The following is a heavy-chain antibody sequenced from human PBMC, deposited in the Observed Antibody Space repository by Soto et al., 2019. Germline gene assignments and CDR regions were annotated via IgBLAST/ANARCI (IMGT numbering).Heavy chain of an antibody. CDR2: ISSNGGST. J-gene: IGHJ6*02. V-gene: IGHV3-64D*08. CDR1: GFTFSSYA. Sequence: GGSLRLSCSASGFTFSSYAMHWVRQAPGKGLEYVSAISSNGGSTYYADSVKGRFTISRDNSKNTLYLQMSSLRAEDTAVYYCVKEDSVPIFGVVTLARYGMDVWGQGTTVTVPS. D-gene: IGHD3-3*01. CDR3: VKEDSVPIFGVVTLARYGMDV.